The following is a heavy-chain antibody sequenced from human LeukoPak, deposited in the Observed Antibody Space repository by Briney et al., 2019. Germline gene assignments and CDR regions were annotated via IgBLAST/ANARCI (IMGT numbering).Heavy chain of an antibody. CDR3: AKERAGYTNPYYFDY. CDR1: GIPFDDHA. V-gene: IGHV3-23*01. D-gene: IGHD3-16*02. Sequence: PGGSLRLSCVASGIPFDDHAFHWVRQAPGKGLEWVSTISGSGANTHYADSVRGRFTISRDNSKNTLYLHMNSLGAEDTAVYYCAKERAGYTNPYYFDYWGQGTLVTVSS. J-gene: IGHJ4*02. CDR2: ISGSGANT.